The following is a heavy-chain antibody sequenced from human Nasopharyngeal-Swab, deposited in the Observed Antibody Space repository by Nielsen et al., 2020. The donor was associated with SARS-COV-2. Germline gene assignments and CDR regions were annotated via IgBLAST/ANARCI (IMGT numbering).Heavy chain of an antibody. CDR2: IYYSGST. J-gene: IGHJ6*02. CDR1: GGSISSSSYY. D-gene: IGHD6-13*01. CDR3: ARGYSRRHTYYYYYFGMDV. V-gene: IGHV4-39*01. Sequence: SETLSLTCTVSGGSISSSSYYWGWIRQPPGKGLEWIASIYYSGSTYYNPSLKSRVTISVDTSKNQFSLKLSSVTAADTAVFYCARGYSRRHTYYYYYFGMDVWGQGTTVTVSS.